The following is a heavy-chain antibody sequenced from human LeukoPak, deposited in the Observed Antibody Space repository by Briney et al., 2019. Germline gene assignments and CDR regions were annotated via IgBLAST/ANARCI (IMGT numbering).Heavy chain of an antibody. Sequence: SETLSFTCGVSGVSISSSNWWSWVRQPPGKGLEWIGEIHPSGEINYNPSLKSRVTISLDKSKNQFSLKMTSVTAADTAIYYCARGKQQLVPPFDYWGQGALVTVSS. J-gene: IGHJ4*02. D-gene: IGHD6-13*01. CDR2: IHPSGEI. V-gene: IGHV4-4*02. CDR3: ARGKQQLVPPFDY. CDR1: GVSISSSNW.